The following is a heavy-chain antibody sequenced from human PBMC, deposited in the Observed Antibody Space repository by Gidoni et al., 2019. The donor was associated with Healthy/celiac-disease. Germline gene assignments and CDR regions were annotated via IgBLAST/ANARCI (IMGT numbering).Heavy chain of an antibody. V-gene: IGHV4-34*01. D-gene: IGHD3-22*01. Sequence: QVQLQQWGAGLVKPSETLSLTCAMSGPSFSGYYWSWIRQSPGRGLEWVAEITHTGSTNYKPSLRSRVTISVDASKNQFSLQLRSVTAADTAVYYCARGRYHDSSGFPYWGQGTLVTVSS. CDR2: ITHTGST. J-gene: IGHJ4*02. CDR3: ARGRYHDSSGFPY. CDR1: GPSFSGYY.